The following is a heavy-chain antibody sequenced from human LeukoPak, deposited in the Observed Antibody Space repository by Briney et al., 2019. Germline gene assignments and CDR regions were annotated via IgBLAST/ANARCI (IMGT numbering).Heavy chain of an antibody. V-gene: IGHV3-23*01. J-gene: IGHJ3*01. D-gene: IGHD5-24*01. CDR3: AKDIQLSA. CDR1: GFNFNGAA. CDR2: IASSGRNT. Sequence: PGGSLRLSCAASGFNFNGAAMTWVRQAPGKGLEWVSLIASSGRNTYYIDSVRGRFTISRDNSKKTLSLQMNSLRVEDTAIYYCAKDIQLSAWGLGTMVTVSS.